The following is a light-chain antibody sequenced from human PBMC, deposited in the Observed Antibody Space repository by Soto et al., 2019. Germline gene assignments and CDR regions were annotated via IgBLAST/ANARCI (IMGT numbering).Light chain of an antibody. Sequence: EIVLTQSPATLSFSPGERATLSCRASQSVSRYLAWYQQKPGQTPRLLIYDASTRATGIPDRFSGSGSGTDFTLTISSLESEDFAVYYCQERSGWLTFGEGTKIDVK. CDR1: QSVSRY. J-gene: IGKJ4*01. CDR3: QERSGWLT. V-gene: IGKV3-11*01. CDR2: DAS.